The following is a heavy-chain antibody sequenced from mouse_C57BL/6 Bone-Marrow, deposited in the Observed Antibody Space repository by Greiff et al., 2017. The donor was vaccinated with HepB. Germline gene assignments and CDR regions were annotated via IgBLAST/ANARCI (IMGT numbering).Heavy chain of an antibody. V-gene: IGHV1-66*01. CDR1: GYSFTSYY. CDR3: AGTGNWYFDV. Sequence: QVQLKQSGPELVKPGASVKISCKASGYSFTSYYIHWVKQRPGQGLEWIGWIYPGSGNTKYNEKFKGKATLTADTSSSTAYMQLSSLTSEDSAVYYCAGTGNWYFDVWGTGTTVTVSS. CDR2: IYPGSGNT. J-gene: IGHJ1*03. D-gene: IGHD4-1*01.